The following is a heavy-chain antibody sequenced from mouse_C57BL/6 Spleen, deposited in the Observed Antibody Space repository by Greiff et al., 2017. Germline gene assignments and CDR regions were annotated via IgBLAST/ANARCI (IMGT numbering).Heavy chain of an antibody. Sequence: QVQLQQPGAELVKPGASVKLSCKASGYTFTSYWMHWVKQRPGQGLEWIGMIHPNSGSTNYNEKFKGKTTLTVDKSSSTAYMQLSSLTSEDSAVYYCARAEVVATNFDYWGQGTTLTVSS. CDR1: GYTFTSYW. CDR2: IHPNSGST. J-gene: IGHJ2*01. D-gene: IGHD1-1*01. CDR3: ARAEVVATNFDY. V-gene: IGHV1-64*01.